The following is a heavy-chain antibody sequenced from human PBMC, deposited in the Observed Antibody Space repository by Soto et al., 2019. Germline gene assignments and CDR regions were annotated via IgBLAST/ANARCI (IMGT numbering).Heavy chain of an antibody. V-gene: IGHV3-23*01. CDR1: GFTFSSYA. Sequence: PGGSLRLSCAASGFTFSSYAMSWVRQAPGKGLEWVSAISGSGGSTYYADSVKGRFTISRDNSKNTLYLQMNSLRAEDTAVYYCAEQGWYALNAFDIWGQGTMVTVSS. CDR2: ISGSGGST. D-gene: IGHD2-2*01. CDR3: AEQGWYALNAFDI. J-gene: IGHJ3*02.